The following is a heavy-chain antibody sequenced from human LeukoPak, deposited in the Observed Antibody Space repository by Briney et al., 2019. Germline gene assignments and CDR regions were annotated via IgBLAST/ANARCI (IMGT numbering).Heavy chain of an antibody. Sequence: GVSVKVSCKASGYTFTSYAMHWVRQAPGQRLEWMGWINAGNGNTKYSQKFQGRVTITRDTSASTAYMELSSLRSEDTAVYYCARDRYCSGGSCAVVIFYYGMDVWGQGTTVTVSS. CDR1: GYTFTSYA. CDR2: INAGNGNT. V-gene: IGHV1-3*01. CDR3: ARDRYCSGGSCAVVIFYYGMDV. J-gene: IGHJ6*02. D-gene: IGHD2-15*01.